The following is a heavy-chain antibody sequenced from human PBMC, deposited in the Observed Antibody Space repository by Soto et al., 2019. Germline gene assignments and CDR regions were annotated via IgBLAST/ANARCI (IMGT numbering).Heavy chain of an antibody. CDR3: AKNHEQLAFYYGMDV. D-gene: IGHD6-6*01. Sequence: GSLRLSCAASGFTFDDYTMHWARQAPGKGLEWVSLISWDGGSTYYADSVKGRFTISRDNSKNSLYLQMNSLRTEDTALYYCAKNHEQLAFYYGMDVWGQGTTVTVSS. J-gene: IGHJ6*02. V-gene: IGHV3-43*01. CDR1: GFTFDDYT. CDR2: ISWDGGST.